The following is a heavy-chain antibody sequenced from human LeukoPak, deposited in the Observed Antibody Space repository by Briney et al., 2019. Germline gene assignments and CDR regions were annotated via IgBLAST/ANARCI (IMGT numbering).Heavy chain of an antibody. CDR1: GASLSSFY. CDR3: ARGSLGNLDY. CDR2: IYSSGST. Sequence: SETLSLTCTVSGASLSSFYWTWIRQPAGEGLEWIGRIYSSGSTNYNPSLKSRVTMSVDTSKNQFSLKLSSVTAADTAVYYCARGSLGNLDYWGQGTLVTVSS. D-gene: IGHD7-27*01. V-gene: IGHV4-4*07. J-gene: IGHJ4*02.